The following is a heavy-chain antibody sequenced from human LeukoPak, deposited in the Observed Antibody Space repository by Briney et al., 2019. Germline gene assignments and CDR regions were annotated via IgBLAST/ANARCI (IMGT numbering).Heavy chain of an antibody. Sequence: SETLSLTCAVSGGSISSSNWRSWVRQPPGKGLEWIGEIYHSGSTNYNPSLKSRVTISVDKSKNQFSLKLSSVTAADTAVYYCAREGEYYYGSGSYKQDDYYFDYWGQGTLVTVSS. D-gene: IGHD3-10*01. CDR2: IYHSGST. V-gene: IGHV4-4*02. CDR3: AREGEYYYGSGSYKQDDYYFDY. CDR1: GGSISSSNW. J-gene: IGHJ4*02.